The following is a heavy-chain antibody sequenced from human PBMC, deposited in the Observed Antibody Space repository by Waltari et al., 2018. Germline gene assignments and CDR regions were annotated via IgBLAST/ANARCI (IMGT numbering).Heavy chain of an antibody. V-gene: IGHV4-39*07. D-gene: IGHD2-21*01. J-gene: IGHJ6*03. Sequence: QLQLRESGPGLVKPSETLSLTCTVSGVTIGINDYYWAWIRQTPGKGLEWIRNVDRSGTTKYPSSPSRRLNISVETSKNQFSLILTSVTAADTAVYYCARHGVLGDFKLYYFVDAWGKGTTVTVSS. CDR1: GVTIGINDYY. CDR2: VDRSGTT. CDR3: ARHGVLGDFKLYYFVDA.